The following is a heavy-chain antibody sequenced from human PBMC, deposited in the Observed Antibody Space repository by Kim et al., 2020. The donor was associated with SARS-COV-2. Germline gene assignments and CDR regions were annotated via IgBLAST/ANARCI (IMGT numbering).Heavy chain of an antibody. V-gene: IGHV4-59*01. Sequence: SETLSLTCTVSGDSISSYFWSWIRQPPGKGLEWIAYISYSGSTNYNPSLKSRVTISVDTSKNQFSLKLSSVTAADTAVYYCAREASDYGDSGMDVWGQGTTVTVSS. D-gene: IGHD4-17*01. CDR3: AREASDYGDSGMDV. CDR1: GDSISSYF. J-gene: IGHJ6*02. CDR2: ISYSGST.